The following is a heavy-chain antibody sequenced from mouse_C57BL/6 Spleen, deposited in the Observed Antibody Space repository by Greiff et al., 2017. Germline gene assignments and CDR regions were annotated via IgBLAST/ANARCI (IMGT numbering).Heavy chain of an antibody. CDR3: ARGYYFDY. V-gene: IGHV1-4*01. Sequence: VQLQQSGAELARPGASVKMSCTASGYTFTSYTMHWVQQRPGKGLEWIGYINPGGGYTKYTEKFKDKATLAADKATSTVYMQLSSLKSEDTAVYYCARGYYFDYWGQGTTLTVSS. CDR1: GYTFTSYT. J-gene: IGHJ2*01. CDR2: INPGGGYT.